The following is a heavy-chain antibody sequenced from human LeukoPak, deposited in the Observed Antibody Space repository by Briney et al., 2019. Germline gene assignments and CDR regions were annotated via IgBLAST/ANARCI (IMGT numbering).Heavy chain of an antibody. D-gene: IGHD3-10*01. Sequence: GGSLRLSCAASGFSFSSYRMNWVRQAPRKGLERISYISSSSSIIYNADSVKGRFTISRDNVKNSLYLQMNSLRDEDTAVYYCARESSGVLGFDSWGQGTLVTVSS. CDR1: GFSFSSYR. CDR2: ISSSSSII. V-gene: IGHV3-48*02. J-gene: IGHJ4*02. CDR3: ARESSGVLGFDS.